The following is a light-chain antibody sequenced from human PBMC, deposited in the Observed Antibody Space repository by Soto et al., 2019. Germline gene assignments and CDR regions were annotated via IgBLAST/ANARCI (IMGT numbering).Light chain of an antibody. V-gene: IGKV3-15*01. Sequence: IVMTQSPATLSVSPGERATLSCRASQSVSNNLAWYQQKPGQALRLLIYGASTRATGIPARFSGSGSGTEFTLTISSLQSEDFAVYYCQHYNNWPRTFGQGTKLEIK. J-gene: IGKJ2*01. CDR2: GAS. CDR3: QHYNNWPRT. CDR1: QSVSNN.